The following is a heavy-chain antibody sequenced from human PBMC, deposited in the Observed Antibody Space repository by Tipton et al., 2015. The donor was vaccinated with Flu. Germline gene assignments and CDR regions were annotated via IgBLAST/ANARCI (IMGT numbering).Heavy chain of an antibody. Sequence: GLVKPSQTLSLTCTVSGGSISSNNYYWSWIRQPAGKGLEWVGRISTSGSTKYSPSLKGRVTISLDTSKNQFSLKLSSVTAADTAVYYCARDHEWRNWYFDLWGRGTLVTVSS. CDR2: ISTSGST. V-gene: IGHV4-61*02. D-gene: IGHD3-3*01. CDR1: GGSISSNNYY. CDR3: ARDHEWRNWYFDL. J-gene: IGHJ2*01.